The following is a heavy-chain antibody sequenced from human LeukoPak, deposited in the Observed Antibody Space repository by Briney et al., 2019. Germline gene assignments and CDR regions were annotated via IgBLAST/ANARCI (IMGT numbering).Heavy chain of an antibody. J-gene: IGHJ6*02. CDR3: ARVGGFWSGYYNPYGMDV. V-gene: IGHV1-2*02. CDR1: GYTFTGYY. CDR2: INPNSGGT. D-gene: IGHD3-3*01. Sequence: ASVKVSCKASGYTFTGYYMHWVRQAPGQGLEWMGWINPNSGGTNYAQKFQGRVTMTRDTSISTAYMELSRLRSDDTAVYYCARVGGFWSGYYNPYGMDVWGQGTTVTVSS.